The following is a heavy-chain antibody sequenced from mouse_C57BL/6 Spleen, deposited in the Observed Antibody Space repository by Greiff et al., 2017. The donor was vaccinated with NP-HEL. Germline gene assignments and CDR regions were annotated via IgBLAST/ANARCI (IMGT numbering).Heavy chain of an antibody. CDR3: ATHLLPNYFDY. D-gene: IGHD1-1*01. Sequence: EVQLQQSGPELVKPGASVKISCKASGYSFTGYYMNWVKQSPEKSLEWIGEINPSTGGTTYNQKFKAKATLTVDKSSSTAYMQLKSLTSEDSAVYYCATHLLPNYFDYWGQGTTLTVSS. CDR2: INPSTGGT. V-gene: IGHV1-42*01. J-gene: IGHJ2*01. CDR1: GYSFTGYY.